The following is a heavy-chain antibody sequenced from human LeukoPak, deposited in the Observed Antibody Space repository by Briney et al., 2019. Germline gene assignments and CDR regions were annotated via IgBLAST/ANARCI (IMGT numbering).Heavy chain of an antibody. Sequence: GGSLRLSCAASGLTFSSYAMSWVRQAPGKGLEWVSAISGSGGSTYYADSVKGRFTISRDNSKNTLYLQMNSLRAEDTAVYYCAKDMETTVTTTLDYWGQGTLVTVSS. V-gene: IGHV3-23*01. CDR1: GLTFSSYA. J-gene: IGHJ4*02. CDR2: ISGSGGST. CDR3: AKDMETTVTTTLDY. D-gene: IGHD4-17*01.